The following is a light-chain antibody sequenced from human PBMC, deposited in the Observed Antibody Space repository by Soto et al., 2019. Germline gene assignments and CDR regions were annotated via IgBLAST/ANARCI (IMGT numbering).Light chain of an antibody. V-gene: IGLV2-14*01. CDR1: SSDVGDNNF. CDR2: EVS. J-gene: IGLJ3*02. Sequence: QSALTQPASVSGSPGQSITVSCTGTSSDVGDNNFVSWYQQHPNKAPKLMIFEVSNRPSGVSGRFSGSKSGNTASLTISGLQAEDEAYYYGCSYTSSVTWVFGGGTKLTVL. CDR3: CSYTSSVTWV.